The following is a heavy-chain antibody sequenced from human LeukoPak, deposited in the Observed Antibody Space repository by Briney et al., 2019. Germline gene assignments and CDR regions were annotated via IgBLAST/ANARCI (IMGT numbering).Heavy chain of an antibody. Sequence: SETLSLTCTVSGYSISSGYYWGWIRQPPGKGLEWIGYIYYSGSTNYNPSLKSRVTISVDTSKNQFSLKLSSVTAADTAVYYCARGRYDFWSGYSPYYFDYWGQGTLVTVSS. CDR1: GYSISSGYY. V-gene: IGHV4-61*01. D-gene: IGHD3-3*01. CDR2: IYYSGST. CDR3: ARGRYDFWSGYSPYYFDY. J-gene: IGHJ4*02.